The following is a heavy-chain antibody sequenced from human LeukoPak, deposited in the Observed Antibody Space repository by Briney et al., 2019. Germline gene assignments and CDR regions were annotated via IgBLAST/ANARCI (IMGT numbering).Heavy chain of an antibody. CDR1: GFTFSNYA. Sequence: GGSLRLSCAASGFTFSNYAMNWVRQAPGKGLEWVSSISSSSSYIYYADSVKGRFTISRDNAKNSLYLQMNSLRAEDTAVYYCARDHCSSTSCYLGLDYGMDVWGQGTTVTVSS. V-gene: IGHV3-21*01. CDR3: ARDHCSSTSCYLGLDYGMDV. D-gene: IGHD2-2*01. CDR2: ISSSSSYI. J-gene: IGHJ6*02.